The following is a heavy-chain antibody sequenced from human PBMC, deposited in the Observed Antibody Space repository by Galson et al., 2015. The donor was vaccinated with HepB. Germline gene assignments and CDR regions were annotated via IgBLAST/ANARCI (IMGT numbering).Heavy chain of an antibody. D-gene: IGHD2-15*01. CDR1: GYTFTTYF. V-gene: IGHV1-18*01. CDR2: VSTYNGDT. J-gene: IGHJ5*02. Sequence: SVKVSCKASGYTFTTYFINWVRQAPGQGLQWMGRVSTYNGDTQYAQDLQDRVTMTTDTSTSTAYMELRSLRSDDTAVYFCARGALVVVVGATQNNWFDPWGQGTLVTVSS. CDR3: ARGALVVVVGATQNNWFDP.